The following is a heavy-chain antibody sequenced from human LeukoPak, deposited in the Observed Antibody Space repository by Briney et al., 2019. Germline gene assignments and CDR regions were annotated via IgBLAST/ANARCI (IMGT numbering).Heavy chain of an antibody. CDR1: GFTFSSYA. CDR2: ISGSGGST. J-gene: IGHJ4*02. V-gene: IGHV3-23*01. Sequence: GSLRLSCAASGFTFSSYAMSWVRQAPGKGLEWVSAISGSGGSTYSADSVKGRFTISRENSKNTLYLQMNSLRDEDTAVYYSAKRRWFGESHYDYWGQGTLVTVSS. CDR3: AKRRWFGESHYDY. D-gene: IGHD3-10*01.